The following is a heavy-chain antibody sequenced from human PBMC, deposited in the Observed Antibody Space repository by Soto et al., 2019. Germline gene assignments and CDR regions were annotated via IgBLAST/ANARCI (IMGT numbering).Heavy chain of an antibody. D-gene: IGHD2-8*02. CDR3: ARGMTPPGAPAWYYFDS. CDR2: FSLSGTT. Sequence: PSETLSLTCTVSGASITSSSYWSRIRQPAGKGLEWIGRFSLSGTTNYNPSLRSRVTMSADVSKNQFSLRLTSVTAADTALYYCARGMTPPGAPAWYYFDSWGQGTLVTVSS. CDR1: GASITSSSY. V-gene: IGHV4-4*07. J-gene: IGHJ4*02.